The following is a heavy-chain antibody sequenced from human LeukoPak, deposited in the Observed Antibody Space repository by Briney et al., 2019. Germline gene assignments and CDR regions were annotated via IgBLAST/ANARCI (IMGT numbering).Heavy chain of an antibody. D-gene: IGHD2-15*01. J-gene: IGHJ5*02. Sequence: SGTLSLTCAVYGGSFSGYYWSWIRQPPGKGLEWIGEINHSGSTNYNPSLKSRVTISVDTSKNQFSLKLSSVTAADTAVYYCARFVSTKSEYCSGGSCYTISSWFDPWGQGTLVTVSS. V-gene: IGHV4-34*01. CDR2: INHSGST. CDR3: ARFVSTKSEYCSGGSCYTISSWFDP. CDR1: GGSFSGYY.